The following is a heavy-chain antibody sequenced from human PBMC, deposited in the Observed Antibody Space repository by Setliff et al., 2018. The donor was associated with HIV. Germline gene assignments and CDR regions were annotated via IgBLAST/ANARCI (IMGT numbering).Heavy chain of an antibody. J-gene: IGHJ3*02. CDR2: IYYNGST. CDR1: GGSISNSRYY. Sequence: SSETLSLTCTVSGGSISNSRYYWSWIRQPPGKGLEWIGSIYYNGSTYYNPSLKSRVTISVDTSKNQFSLKLSSVTAADTAVYYCARGVPPDLYYDSSHGYDAFDIWGQGTMVTVSS. V-gene: IGHV4-39*01. CDR3: ARGVPPDLYYDSSHGYDAFDI. D-gene: IGHD3-22*01.